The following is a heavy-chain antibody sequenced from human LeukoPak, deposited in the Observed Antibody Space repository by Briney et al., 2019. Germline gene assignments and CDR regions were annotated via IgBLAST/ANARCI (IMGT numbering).Heavy chain of an antibody. CDR1: GYTFTGYY. CDR3: AREGVAYSSGWYGYYFDY. Sequence: ASVKVSCKASGYTFTGYYMHWVRQAPGQGLEWMGWINTYNGNTNYAQKLQGRVTMTTDTSTSTAYMELRSLRSDDTAVYYCAREGVAYSSGWYGYYFDYWGQGALVTVSS. CDR2: INTYNGNT. V-gene: IGHV1-18*04. J-gene: IGHJ4*02. D-gene: IGHD6-19*01.